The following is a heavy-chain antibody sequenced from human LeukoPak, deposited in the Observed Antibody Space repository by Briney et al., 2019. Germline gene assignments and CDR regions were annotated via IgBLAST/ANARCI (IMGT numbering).Heavy chain of an antibody. CDR2: IYYSGST. J-gene: IGHJ3*02. D-gene: IGHD3-3*01. Sequence: SETLSLTCTVSGGSISSYYWSWIRQPPGKGLEWMGYIYYSGSTNYNPSLKSRVTISVDTSKDQFSLKLSSVTAADTAVYYCARGQPEWLFSDAFDIWGQGTMVTVSS. V-gene: IGHV4-59*01. CDR3: ARGQPEWLFSDAFDI. CDR1: GGSISSYY.